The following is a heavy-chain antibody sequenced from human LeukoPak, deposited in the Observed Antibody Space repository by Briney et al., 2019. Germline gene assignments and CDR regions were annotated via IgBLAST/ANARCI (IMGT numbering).Heavy chain of an antibody. D-gene: IGHD2-2*02. CDR1: GGSFSGYY. CDR3: ASRGCSSTSCYTGSENWFDP. V-gene: IGHV4-34*01. CDR2: INHSGST. Sequence: SETLSLTCAVYGGSFSGYYWSWIRQPPGKGLEWIGEINHSGSTNYNPSLKSRVTISVDTSKNQFSLKLSSVTAADTAVYYCASRGCSSTSCYTGSENWFDPWGQGTLVTVSS. J-gene: IGHJ5*02.